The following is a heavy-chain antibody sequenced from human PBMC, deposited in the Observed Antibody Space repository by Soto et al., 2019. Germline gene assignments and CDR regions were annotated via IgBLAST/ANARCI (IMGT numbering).Heavy chain of an antibody. CDR2: IKSKTDGGTT. CDR1: GFTFSNAW. CDR3: TTELFEDDYGDLGDAFDI. V-gene: IGHV3-15*01. D-gene: IGHD4-17*01. J-gene: IGHJ3*02. Sequence: GGSLRLSCAASGFTFSNAWMSWVRQAPGKGLEWVGRIKSKTDGGTTDYAAPVKGRFTISRDDSKNTLYLQMNSLKTEDTAVYYCTTELFEDDYGDLGDAFDIWGQGTMVTVSS.